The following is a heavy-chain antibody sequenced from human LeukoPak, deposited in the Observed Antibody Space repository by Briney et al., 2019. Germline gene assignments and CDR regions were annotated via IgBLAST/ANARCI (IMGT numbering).Heavy chain of an antibody. CDR1: GYTFTSYY. CDR3: AGAGPNDAFDI. CDR2: INPSGGRT. V-gene: IGHV1-46*01. D-gene: IGHD6-19*01. J-gene: IGHJ3*02. Sequence: ASVKVSCKASGYTFTSYYMHWVRQAPGQGLEWMGIINPSGGRTSYARKFQGRLTMTRDTSTSTVYMEVSSLRSEDTAVYYCAGAGPNDAFDIWGQGTMVTVSS.